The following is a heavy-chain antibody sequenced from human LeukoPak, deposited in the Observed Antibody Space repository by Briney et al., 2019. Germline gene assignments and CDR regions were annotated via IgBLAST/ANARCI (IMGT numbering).Heavy chain of an antibody. D-gene: IGHD1-1*01. V-gene: IGHV3-23*01. Sequence: PGGSLRLSCAASGFTFSSYAMSWVRQAPGKGLEWVSAISGSGGSTYYADSVKGRFTISRDNSKNTLYLQMNSLRAEDTAVYYCAKAERGPRHYYHYYYMDVWGKGTTVTVSS. J-gene: IGHJ6*03. CDR2: ISGSGGST. CDR1: GFTFSSYA. CDR3: AKAERGPRHYYHYYYMDV.